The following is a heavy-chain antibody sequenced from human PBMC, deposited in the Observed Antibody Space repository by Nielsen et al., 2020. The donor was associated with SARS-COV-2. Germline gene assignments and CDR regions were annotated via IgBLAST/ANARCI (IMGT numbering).Heavy chain of an antibody. CDR3: AKAQAYDSSGYYSITIYFGY. Sequence: SLKISCAASGFTFDDYAMHWVRQAPGKGLEWVSGINWNSGSIVYADSVKGRFTISRDNAKSSLYLQMNSLRAEDTALYYCAKAQAYDSSGYYSITIYFGYWGQGTLVTVSS. J-gene: IGHJ4*02. D-gene: IGHD3-22*01. CDR1: GFTFDDYA. CDR2: INWNSGSI. V-gene: IGHV3-9*01.